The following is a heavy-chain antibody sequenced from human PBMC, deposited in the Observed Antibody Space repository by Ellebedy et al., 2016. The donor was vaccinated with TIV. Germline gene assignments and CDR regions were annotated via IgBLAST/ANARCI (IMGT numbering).Heavy chain of an antibody. CDR2: INPDSGGT. CDR3: ARVRRASSGMDV. D-gene: IGHD3-10*01. Sequence: ASVKVSCKASGYTFSANYIHWVRQAPGHGLEWMGWINPDSGGTNFAQKFQDRVSVTRDTSVSTVYMELSRLESDDTAVYFCARVRRASSGMDVWGQGTTVTVS. CDR1: GYTFSANY. J-gene: IGHJ6*02. V-gene: IGHV1-2*02.